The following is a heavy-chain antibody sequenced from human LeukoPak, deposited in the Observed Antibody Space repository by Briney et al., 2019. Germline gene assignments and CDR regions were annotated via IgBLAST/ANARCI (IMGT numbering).Heavy chain of an antibody. CDR3: ARAGVLHEGFDY. Sequence: GGSLRLSCAASGFTFDDYGMSWVRQAPGKGLEWVSGINWNGGSTGYADSVKGRFTISRDNAKNTLYLQMNSLRAEDTAVYYCARAGVLHEGFDYWGQGTLVTVSS. J-gene: IGHJ4*02. D-gene: IGHD2-8*01. CDR1: GFTFDDYG. CDR2: INWNGGST. V-gene: IGHV3-20*04.